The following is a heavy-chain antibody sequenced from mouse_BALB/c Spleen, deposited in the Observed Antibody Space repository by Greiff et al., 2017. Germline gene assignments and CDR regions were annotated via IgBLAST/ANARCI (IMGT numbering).Heavy chain of an antibody. D-gene: IGHD1-1*01. J-gene: IGHJ2*01. V-gene: IGHV1-9*01. CDR1: GYTFSSYW. CDR3: AREGITTVVAPDY. CDR2: ILPGSGST. Sequence: QVHVKQSGAELMKPGASVKISCKATGYTFSSYWIEWVKQRPGHGLEWIGEILPGSGSTNYNEKFKGKATFTADTSSNTAYMQLSSLTSEDSAVYYCAREGITTVVAPDYWGQGTTLTVSS.